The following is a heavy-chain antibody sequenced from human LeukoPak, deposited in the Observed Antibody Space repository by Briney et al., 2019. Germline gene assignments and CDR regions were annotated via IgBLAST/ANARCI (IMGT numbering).Heavy chain of an antibody. Sequence: PSETLSLTCAVYGGSFSGYYWSWIRQPPGKGLEWIGEINHSGSTNYNPSLKSRVTISVDTSKNQFSLKLSSVTAADTAVYYCARGRSGSYYVYWGQGTLVTVSS. J-gene: IGHJ4*02. CDR3: ARGRSGSYYVY. V-gene: IGHV4-34*01. D-gene: IGHD1-26*01. CDR1: GGSFSGYY. CDR2: INHSGST.